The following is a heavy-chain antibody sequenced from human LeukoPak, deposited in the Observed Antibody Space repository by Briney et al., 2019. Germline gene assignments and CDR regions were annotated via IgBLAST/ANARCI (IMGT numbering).Heavy chain of an antibody. J-gene: IGHJ4*02. D-gene: IGHD3-10*01. CDR3: ARAVQESDY. V-gene: IGHV4-34*01. CDR1: GGSFSGYY. CDR2: INHSGST. Sequence: SETLSLTCAVYGGSFSGYYWSWIRQPPGKGLEWIGEINHSGSTNYNPSLKSRVTISVDTSKNQFSLKLSSVTAADTAVCYCARAVQESDYWGQGTLVTVSS.